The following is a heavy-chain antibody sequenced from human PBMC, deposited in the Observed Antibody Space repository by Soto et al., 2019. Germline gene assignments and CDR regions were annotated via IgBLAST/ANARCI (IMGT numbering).Heavy chain of an antibody. D-gene: IGHD3-9*01. CDR2: IWYDGSNK. Sequence: QVQLVESGGGVVQPGRSLRLSCAASGFTFSSYGMHWVRQAPGKGLEWVAVIWYDGSNKYYADSVKGRFTISRDNSKNTLYLQMNSLRAEDTAVYYCARARYFDWLSPPHYWGQGTLVTVSS. V-gene: IGHV3-33*01. CDR1: GFTFSSYG. CDR3: ARARYFDWLSPPHY. J-gene: IGHJ4*02.